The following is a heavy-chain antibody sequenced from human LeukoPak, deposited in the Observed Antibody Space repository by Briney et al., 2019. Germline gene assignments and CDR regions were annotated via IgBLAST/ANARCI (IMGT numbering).Heavy chain of an antibody. D-gene: IGHD6-6*01. J-gene: IGHJ3*02. V-gene: IGHV3-23*01. CDR3: GRVGGRSKAAKGDAFDI. CDR2: ISGSGGST. Sequence: PGGSLRLSCEGSGFTFSNYAMNWVRQAPGKGLEWVSGISGSGGSTYYVDSVKGRFTISRDNSKNTLYLQMNSLRAEDTAVYYCGRVGGRSKAAKGDAFDIWGQGTMVTVSS. CDR1: GFTFSNYA.